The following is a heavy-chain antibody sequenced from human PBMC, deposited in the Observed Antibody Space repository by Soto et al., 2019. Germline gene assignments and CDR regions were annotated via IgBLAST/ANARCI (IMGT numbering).Heavy chain of an antibody. CDR1: GFTFSSYA. Sequence: EVQLLESGGGLVQPGGSLRLSCAASGFTFSSYAMSWVRQAPGKGLEWVSAISGSGGSTYYADSVKGRFTISRDNSKNTLYLQMASLRAEDTVVYYLATERCEAYGMDVWGQGTTVTVSS. CDR2: ISGSGGST. J-gene: IGHJ6*02. V-gene: IGHV3-23*01. D-gene: IGHD1-26*01. CDR3: ATERCEAYGMDV.